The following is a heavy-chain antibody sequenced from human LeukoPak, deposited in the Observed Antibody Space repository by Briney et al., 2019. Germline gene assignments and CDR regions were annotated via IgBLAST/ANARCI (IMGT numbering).Heavy chain of an antibody. J-gene: IGHJ6*02. V-gene: IGHV3-74*01. CDR1: GFTFSSYW. Sequence: PGGSLRLSCAASGFTFSSYWMHWVRQAPGKGLVWVSRINSDGSSTSYADSVKGRFTISRDNAKNSLYLQMNSLRAEDTAVYYCAGSDGYTGYYYGMDVWGQGTTVTVSS. CDR2: INSDGSST. CDR3: AGSDGYTGYYYGMDV. D-gene: IGHD5-24*01.